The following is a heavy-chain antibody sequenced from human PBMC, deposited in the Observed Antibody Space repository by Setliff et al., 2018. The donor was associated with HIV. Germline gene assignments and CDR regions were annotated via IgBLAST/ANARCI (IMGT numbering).Heavy chain of an antibody. D-gene: IGHD6-13*01. V-gene: IGHV4-39*02. CDR1: GASISSSHYY. Sequence: SETLSLTCTVSGASISSSHYYWGWIRQPPGKGLEWIGSICNTGSIHYNPSLESRVTISVDTSKNDFSLKMTSVTAEDTAVYYCARGARLLAGYSDRWDYYYMAVWGKGTTVTVSS. J-gene: IGHJ6*03. CDR3: ARGARLLAGYSDRWDYYYMAV. CDR2: ICNTGSI.